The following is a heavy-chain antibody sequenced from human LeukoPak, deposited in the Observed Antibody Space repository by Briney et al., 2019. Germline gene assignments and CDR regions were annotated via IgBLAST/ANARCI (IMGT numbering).Heavy chain of an antibody. V-gene: IGHV3-23*01. CDR3: AKDQGGYYDSSGPNYFDY. CDR2: ISGSGGST. J-gene: IGHJ4*02. D-gene: IGHD3-22*01. Sequence: HPGGSLRLSCAASGFTFSSYAMSWVRQAPGKGLEWVSAISGSGGSTYYADSVKGRFTISRDNSKNTLYLQMNSLRAEDTAVYYCAKDQGGYYDSSGPNYFDYWGQGTLVTASS. CDR1: GFTFSSYA.